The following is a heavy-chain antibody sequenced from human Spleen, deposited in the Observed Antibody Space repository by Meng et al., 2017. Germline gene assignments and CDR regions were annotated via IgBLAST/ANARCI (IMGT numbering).Heavy chain of an antibody. Sequence: GGSLRLSCAASGFTVSSNYMSWVRQAPGKGLEWVSVIYSGGSTYYADSVKGRFTISRDNAKNSLYLQMNSLRAEDTAVYYCARARGTNSWFDYWGQGTLVTVSS. J-gene: IGHJ4*02. V-gene: IGHV3-53*01. CDR1: GFTVSSNY. CDR3: ARARGTNSWFDY. D-gene: IGHD6-13*01. CDR2: IYSGGST.